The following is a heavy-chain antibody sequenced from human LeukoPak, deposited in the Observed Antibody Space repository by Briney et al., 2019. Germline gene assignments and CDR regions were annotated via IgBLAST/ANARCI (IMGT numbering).Heavy chain of an antibody. V-gene: IGHV3-33*06. CDR3: AKEGVSYYDSSGYSI. CDR1: GFTFSSYG. Sequence: GGSLRLSCAASGFTFSSYGMHWDRQAPGMGLEWVAVIWYDGSNKYYADSVKGRFTISRDNSKNTLYLQMNSLRAEDTAVYYCAKEGVSYYDSSGYSIWGQGTTVTVSS. J-gene: IGHJ3*02. CDR2: IWYDGSNK. D-gene: IGHD3-22*01.